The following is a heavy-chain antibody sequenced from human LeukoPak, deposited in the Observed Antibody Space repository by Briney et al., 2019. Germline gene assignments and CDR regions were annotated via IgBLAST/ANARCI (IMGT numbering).Heavy chain of an antibody. CDR1: GFTFSSYG. Sequence: GGSLRLSCAASGFTFSSYGMHRVRQAPGKGLEWVAVIWYDGSNKYYADSVKGRFTISRDNSKNTLYLQMNSLRAEDTAVYYCASNYGASVSPFDYWGQGTLVTVSS. CDR3: ASNYGASVSPFDY. D-gene: IGHD4-17*01. CDR2: IWYDGSNK. V-gene: IGHV3-33*01. J-gene: IGHJ4*02.